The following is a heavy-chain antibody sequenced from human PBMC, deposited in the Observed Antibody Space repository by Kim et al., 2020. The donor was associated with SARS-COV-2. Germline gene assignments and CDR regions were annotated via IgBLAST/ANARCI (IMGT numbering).Heavy chain of an antibody. V-gene: IGHV3-7*03. CDR1: GFNFSLYW. J-gene: IGHJ4*02. Sequence: GGSLRLSCTTSGFNFSLYWMSWVRQAPGKGLEWVANIKHNGGEKYYVDSVKGRFNISRDNAKNSLFLQIDSLRAEDTALYYCARGGAYCGNGCYWYYLDCWGQGSQVTVSS. CDR3: ARGGAYCGNGCYWYYLDC. D-gene: IGHD2-21*01. CDR2: IKHNGGEK.